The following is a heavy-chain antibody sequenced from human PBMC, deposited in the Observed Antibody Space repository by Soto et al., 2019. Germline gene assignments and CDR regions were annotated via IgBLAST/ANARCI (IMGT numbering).Heavy chain of an antibody. CDR3: ARSRVSDNYEAFDI. Sequence: GESLKISCKGSGYNFNRYWIGWVRQMPGKGLEWMGVIYPGDSDTRYSPSLQGQVTISADKSSSAAYLQWSSRQASDTATYYCARSRVSDNYEAFDIWGQGTKVTVSS. CDR2: IYPGDSDT. J-gene: IGHJ3*02. CDR1: GYNFNRYW. V-gene: IGHV5-51*01. D-gene: IGHD2-21*01.